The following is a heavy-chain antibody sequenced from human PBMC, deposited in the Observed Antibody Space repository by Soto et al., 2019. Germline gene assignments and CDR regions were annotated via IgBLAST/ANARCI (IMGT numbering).Heavy chain of an antibody. V-gene: IGHV1-2*04. J-gene: IGHJ6*03. D-gene: IGHD2-15*01. CDR2: INPNSGGT. Sequence: GTSVKVSCKASGYTFAGYYTNWVRQAPGQGLEWMGWINPNSGGTNYAQKFQGWVTMTRDTSISTAYMELSRLRSDDTAVYYCARGTPGGYCSDGSCPRPYYMDVWGKGTTVTVSS. CDR1: GYTFAGYY. CDR3: ARGTPGGYCSDGSCPRPYYMDV.